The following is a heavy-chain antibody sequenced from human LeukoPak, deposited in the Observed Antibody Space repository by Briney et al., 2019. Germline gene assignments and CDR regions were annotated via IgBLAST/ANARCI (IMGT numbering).Heavy chain of an antibody. V-gene: IGHV1-8*03. D-gene: IGHD4-17*01. J-gene: IGHJ6*03. Sequence: VASVKVSCKASGYTFTSYDIDWVRQAPGQGLEWMGWMNPNSGNTGYAQKLQGRVTITRNTSISTAYMELSSLRSEDTAVYYCARGSHYGFYYYYYYYMDVWGKGTTVTVSS. CDR1: GYTFTSYD. CDR2: MNPNSGNT. CDR3: ARGSHYGFYYYYYYYMDV.